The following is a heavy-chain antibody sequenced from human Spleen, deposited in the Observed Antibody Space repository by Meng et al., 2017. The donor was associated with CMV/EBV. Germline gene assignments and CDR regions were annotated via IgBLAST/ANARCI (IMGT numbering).Heavy chain of an antibody. CDR1: GGSFSGYY. V-gene: IGHV4-34*01. J-gene: IGHJ4*02. CDR3: AGSRPGGGACDY. CDR2: INHSGST. Sequence: QVQLQQWGAGLLKPSETLSLTCAVYGGSFSGYYWSWIRQPPGKGLEWIGEINHSGSTNYNPSLKSRVTISVDTSKNQFSLKLSSVTAADTATYYCAGSRPGGGACDYWGQGILVTVSS. D-gene: IGHD3-16*01.